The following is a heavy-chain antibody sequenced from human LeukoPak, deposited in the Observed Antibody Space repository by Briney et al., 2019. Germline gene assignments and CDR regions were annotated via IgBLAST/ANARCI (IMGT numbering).Heavy chain of an antibody. CDR3: ARGGDYFDY. D-gene: IGHD4-17*01. CDR1: GDSIGSSNW. CDR2: IYHSGST. Sequence: PSQTLSLTCAVSGDSIGSSNWWTWVRQSPGKGLEWIGEIYHSGSTNYNPSLKSRVTISVDKPKNQFSLKLSSVTAADTAVYYCARGGDYFDYWGQGTLVTVSS. V-gene: IGHV4-4*02. J-gene: IGHJ4*02.